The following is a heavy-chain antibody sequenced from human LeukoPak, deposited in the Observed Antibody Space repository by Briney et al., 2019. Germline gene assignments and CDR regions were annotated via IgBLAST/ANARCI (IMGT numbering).Heavy chain of an antibody. Sequence: GGSLRLSCAASGFTFSSYSMNWVRQAPGKGLEWVSSISSSSSYIYYADSVKGRFTISRDNAKSSLYLQMNSLRAEDTAVYYCARDIVLGDYADEGFDYWGREPWSPSPQ. CDR2: ISSSSSYI. CDR1: GFTFSSYS. D-gene: IGHD4-17*01. CDR3: ARDIVLGDYADEGFDY. J-gene: IGHJ4*02. V-gene: IGHV3-21*01.